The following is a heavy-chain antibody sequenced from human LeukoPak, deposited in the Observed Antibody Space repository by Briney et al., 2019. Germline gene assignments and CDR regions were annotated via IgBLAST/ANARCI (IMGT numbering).Heavy chain of an antibody. D-gene: IGHD5-24*01. CDR2: IYYCGST. V-gene: IGHV4-59*08. CDR3: ARHEMARWAFDI. Sequence: SETLSLTCTVSGGSLSSYYWSWIRQPPGKGLEWIGYIYYCGSTNYNPSLKSRVTISVDTSKNQFSLKLSSVTAADTAVYYCARHEMARWAFDIWGQGTMVTVSS. CDR1: GGSLSSYY. J-gene: IGHJ3*02.